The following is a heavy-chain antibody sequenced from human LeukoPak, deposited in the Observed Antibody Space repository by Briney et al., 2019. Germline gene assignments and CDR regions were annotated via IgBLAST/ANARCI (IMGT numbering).Heavy chain of an antibody. CDR1: GFTFSSYG. J-gene: IGHJ4*02. V-gene: IGHV3-33*05. Sequence: PGGSLRLSCAASGFTFSSYGMHWVRQAPGKGLEWVAIISYDGSKKYYGDSVKGRFTISRDNSKNTLYLQMNSLRAEDTAVYYCAKSREQPWNFDSWGQGTLVTVSS. CDR2: ISYDGSKK. CDR3: AKSREQPWNFDS. D-gene: IGHD5-18*01.